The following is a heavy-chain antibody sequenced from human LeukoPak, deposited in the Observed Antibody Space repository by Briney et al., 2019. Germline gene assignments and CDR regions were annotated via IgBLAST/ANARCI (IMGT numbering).Heavy chain of an antibody. CDR2: IYYTGSI. J-gene: IGHJ4*02. Sequence: SETLSLTCTVSGGSVSSDSYHWSWVRQPPGKGLEWIGHIYYTGSINYNPSLKGRVTISVDTSKNHFSLKLSSVTAADTAVYYCAREDNWNYLFDYWGQGTLVTVSS. CDR1: GGSVSSDSYH. V-gene: IGHV4-61*03. CDR3: AREDNWNYLFDY. D-gene: IGHD1-7*01.